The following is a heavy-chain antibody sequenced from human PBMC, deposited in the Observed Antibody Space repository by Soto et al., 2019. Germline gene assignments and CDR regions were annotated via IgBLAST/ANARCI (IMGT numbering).Heavy chain of an antibody. CDR1: GFTLSSYN. CDR3: ARDHGGSTWFVGIYYYFGVDV. Sequence: EVQLVESGGGLVQPGGSLRLSCAASGFTLSSYNMNWVRQAPGKGLAWVSYISGSSDTIYYADSVKGRFTISRDNAKNSLYLQTDSLRDEDTAVYYCARDHGGSTWFVGIYYYFGVDVWGQGTTVTVSS. D-gene: IGHD6-13*01. V-gene: IGHV3-48*02. CDR2: ISGSSDTI. J-gene: IGHJ6*02.